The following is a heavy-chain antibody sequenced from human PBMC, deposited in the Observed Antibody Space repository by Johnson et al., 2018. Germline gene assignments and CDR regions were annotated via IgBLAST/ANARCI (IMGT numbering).Heavy chain of an antibody. CDR2: MNQDGSET. J-gene: IGHJ3*02. CDR1: GFTSRNYW. D-gene: IGHD3-10*01. CDR3: ARGRDFYGSGLDAFDM. Sequence: EVQLVETGGELVQRGGSLRLSCAASGFTSRNYWMSWVRQAPGKGLEWVANMNQDGSETYYVDSVKGRVTISRDNAQNSLYLQMNSLRADDTAVYYCARGRDFYGSGLDAFDMWGQGTMVTVSS. V-gene: IGHV3-7*01.